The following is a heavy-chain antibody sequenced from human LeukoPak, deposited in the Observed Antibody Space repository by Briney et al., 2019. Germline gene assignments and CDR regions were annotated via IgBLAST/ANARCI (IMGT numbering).Heavy chain of an antibody. Sequence: GGALRLSCVVCGFTYSSYSMIWVRQAPGKGLQWVANMKKDGSETKYVESVKGRFTISRDNAKNSLYLQMNSLRAEDTAVYYCGRHRSGSGTYFIDYWGQGTLVSVSS. J-gene: IGHJ4*02. CDR2: MKKDGSET. CDR1: GFTYSSYS. D-gene: IGHD3-10*01. CDR3: GRHRSGSGTYFIDY. V-gene: IGHV3-7*01.